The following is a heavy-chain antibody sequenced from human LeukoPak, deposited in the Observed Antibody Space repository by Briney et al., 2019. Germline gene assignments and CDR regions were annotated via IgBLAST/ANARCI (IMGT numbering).Heavy chain of an antibody. J-gene: IGHJ5*02. Sequence: SQTLSLTCTVSGGSISSGSYYWSWIRQPAGKGLEWIGRIYTSGSTNYNPSLKSRVTISVDTSKNQFSLKLSSVTAADTAVYYCARDNRYSSGWYGWFDPWGQGTLVTVSS. D-gene: IGHD6-19*01. V-gene: IGHV4-61*02. CDR1: GGSISSGSYY. CDR3: ARDNRYSSGWYGWFDP. CDR2: IYTSGST.